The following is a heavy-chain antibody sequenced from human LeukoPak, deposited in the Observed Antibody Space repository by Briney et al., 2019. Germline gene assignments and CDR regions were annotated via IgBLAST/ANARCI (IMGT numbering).Heavy chain of an antibody. D-gene: IGHD5-18*01. J-gene: IGHJ4*02. CDR2: IYHSGST. CDR3: ARDGSGTAMVKFDY. Sequence: SETLSLTCTVSGYSISSGYYWGWIRQPPGKGLEWIGNIYHSGSTYYNPSLKSRVTISVDTSKNQFSLKLSSVTAADTAVYYCARDGSGTAMVKFDYWGQGTLVTVSS. V-gene: IGHV4-38-2*02. CDR1: GYSISSGYY.